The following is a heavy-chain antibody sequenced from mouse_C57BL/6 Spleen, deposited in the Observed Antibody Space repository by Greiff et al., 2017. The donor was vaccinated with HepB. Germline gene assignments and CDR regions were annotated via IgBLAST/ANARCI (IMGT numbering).Heavy chain of an antibody. CDR3: ARDGGNYYGSSSYFDY. V-gene: IGHV1-54*01. D-gene: IGHD1-1*01. CDR1: GYAFTNYL. CDR2: INPGSGGT. J-gene: IGHJ2*01. Sequence: QVQLKESGAELVRPGTSVKVSCKASGYAFTNYLIEWVKQRPGQGLEWIGVINPGSGGTNYNEKFKGKATLTADKSSSTADMQLSSLTSEDSAVYFWARDGGNYYGSSSYFDYWGQGTTLTVSS.